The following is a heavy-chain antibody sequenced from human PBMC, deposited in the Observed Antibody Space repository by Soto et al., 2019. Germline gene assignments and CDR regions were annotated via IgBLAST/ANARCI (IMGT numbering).Heavy chain of an antibody. D-gene: IGHD3-22*01. V-gene: IGHV1-69*01. CDR2: IIPIFGTA. CDR3: AREVDGYYDSSGYSYTFDY. CDR1: GGTFSSYA. Sequence: QVQLVQSGAEVKKPGSSVKVSCKASGGTFSSYAISWVRQAPGQGLEWMGGIIPIFGTANYAQKFQGRVTITADESTSTAYMELSSLRSEDTAVYYFAREVDGYYDSSGYSYTFDYWGQGTLVTVSS. J-gene: IGHJ4*02.